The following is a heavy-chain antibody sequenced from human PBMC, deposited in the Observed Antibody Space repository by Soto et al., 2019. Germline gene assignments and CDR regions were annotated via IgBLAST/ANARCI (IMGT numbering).Heavy chain of an antibody. CDR3: ARGHRGYSGYDSTGHYYDYGMDV. CDR1: GGSFSGYY. J-gene: IGHJ6*02. V-gene: IGHV4-34*01. Sequence: QVQLQQWGAGLLKPSETLSLTCAVYGGSFSGYYWSWIRQPPGKGLEWIGEINHSGSTNYNPSLKSRVTIAVDTSKNQFSLKLSSVTAADTAVYYCARGHRGYSGYDSTGHYYDYGMDVWGQGTTVTVSS. CDR2: INHSGST. D-gene: IGHD5-12*01.